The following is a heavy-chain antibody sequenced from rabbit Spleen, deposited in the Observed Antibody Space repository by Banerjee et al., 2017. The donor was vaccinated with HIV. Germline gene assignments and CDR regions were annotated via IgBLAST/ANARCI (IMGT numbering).Heavy chain of an antibody. CDR1: GFSFSSSDY. CDR2: IYPGSSSST. Sequence: QSLEESGGGLVQPEGSLTLTCKASGFSFSSSDYMCWVRQAPGKGLEWIACIYPGSSSSTYSATWAKGRFTISRTSSTTVTLQMTSLTAADTATYFCARDTGSSFSTYGMDLWGPGTLVTVS. J-gene: IGHJ6*01. D-gene: IGHD8-1*01. V-gene: IGHV1S40*01. CDR3: ARDTGSSFSTYGMDL.